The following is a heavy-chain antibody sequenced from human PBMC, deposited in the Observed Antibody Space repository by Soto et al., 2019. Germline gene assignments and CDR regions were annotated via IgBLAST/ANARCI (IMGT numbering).Heavy chain of an antibody. V-gene: IGHV1-3*01. J-gene: IGHJ6*02. CDR3: AREAVPAALDYYYYGMDV. Sequence: PSVKVSCKASGYTFTSYAMHWVRQAPGQRLEWMGWINAGNGNTKYSQKFQGRVTITRDTSASTAYMELSSLRSEDTAVYYCAREAVPAALDYYYYGMDVWGQGTTVTVSS. CDR1: GYTFTSYA. CDR2: INAGNGNT. D-gene: IGHD2-2*01.